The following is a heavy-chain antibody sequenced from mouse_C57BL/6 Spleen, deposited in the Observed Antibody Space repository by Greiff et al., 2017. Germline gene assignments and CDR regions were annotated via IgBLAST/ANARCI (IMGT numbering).Heavy chain of an antibody. Sequence: QVQLQQSGAELARPGASVKMSCKASGYTFTSYTMHWLKQRPGQGLESIGYINPSSGYTKYNQKFNYKATLTANKSSSTAYMQLSSLTSEDSAVYYCARSRESSFSWYFDVWGTGTTVTVSS. J-gene: IGHJ1*03. CDR3: ARSRESSFSWYFDV. D-gene: IGHD1-1*01. CDR2: INPSSGYT. CDR1: GYTFTSYT. V-gene: IGHV1-4*01.